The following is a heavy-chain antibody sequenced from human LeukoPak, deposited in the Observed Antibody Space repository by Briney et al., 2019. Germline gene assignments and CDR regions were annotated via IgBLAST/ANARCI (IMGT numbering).Heavy chain of an antibody. CDR2: ISTSGRAT. V-gene: IGHV3-23*01. J-gene: IGHJ4*02. CDR1: GFAFSTYA. CDR3: ARDGSRYDYNLIY. Sequence: PGGSLRLSCAASGFAFSTYAMTWVRQAPEKGLQWVSTISTSGRATYYADSVEGRFTISRDNSKNTLYLQMNSLRAEDTAVYYCARDGSRYDYNLIYWGQGTLVTVSS. D-gene: IGHD5-24*01.